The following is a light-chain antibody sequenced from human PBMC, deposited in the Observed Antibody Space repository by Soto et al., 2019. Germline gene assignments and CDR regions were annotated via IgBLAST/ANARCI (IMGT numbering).Light chain of an antibody. CDR1: QSVSSSY. CDR3: QQYGSSPQT. CDR2: GAS. J-gene: IGKJ1*01. V-gene: IGKV3-20*01. Sequence: EIVLTQSPGTLSLSPGERATLSCRASQSVSSSYLAWYQQKLGQAPRLLLYGASSRATGIPDRFSGSGSGTDFTLTISRLEPEDFAVYYCQQYGSSPQTFGQGTKVEIK.